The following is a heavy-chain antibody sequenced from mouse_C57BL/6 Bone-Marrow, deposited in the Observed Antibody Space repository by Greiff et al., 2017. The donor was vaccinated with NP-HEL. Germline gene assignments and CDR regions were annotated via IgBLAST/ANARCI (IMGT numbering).Heavy chain of an antibody. V-gene: IGHV1-66*01. Sequence: QVQLQQSGPELVKPGASVKISCKASGYSFTSYYIHWVKQRPGQGLEWIGWIYPGSGNTKYNEKFKGKATLTADTSSSTAYMQLSSLTSEDSAVYYCASWGDGYLGYYFDYWGQGTTLTVSS. CDR2: IYPGSGNT. D-gene: IGHD2-3*01. CDR1: GYSFTSYY. CDR3: ASWGDGYLGYYFDY. J-gene: IGHJ2*01.